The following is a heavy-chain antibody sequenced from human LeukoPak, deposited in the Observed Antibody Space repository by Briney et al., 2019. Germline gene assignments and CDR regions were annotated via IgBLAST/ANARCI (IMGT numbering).Heavy chain of an antibody. V-gene: IGHV3-23*01. CDR1: GFTFSSYA. CDR2: ISGSGGST. J-gene: IGHJ4*02. Sequence: GGSLRLSCAASGFTFSSYAMNWVRQAPGKGLEWVSVISGSGGSTYYADSVKGRFTISRDNSKNTLYLQMNSLRAEDTAVYYCAKDRGSTTTYYFDYWGQGTLVTVSS. D-gene: IGHD2-2*01. CDR3: AKDRGSTTTYYFDY.